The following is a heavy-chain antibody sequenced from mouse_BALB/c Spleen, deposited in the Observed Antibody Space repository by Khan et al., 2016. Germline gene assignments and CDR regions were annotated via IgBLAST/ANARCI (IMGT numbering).Heavy chain of an antibody. D-gene: IGHD2-14*01. CDR2: FHPGSGGT. CDR1: GYTFTDYE. V-gene: IGHV1-15*01. CDR3: TNKYEAWFTY. Sequence: QVQLKQSGAELVRPGASVKLSCKALGYTFTDYEMHWVRQTPVHGPEWIGGFHPGSGGTAYNQRFKGKATQTDDKSSRTAYMELSSLTSEDSAVYYCTNKYEAWFTYWGQGTLVTVSA. J-gene: IGHJ3*01.